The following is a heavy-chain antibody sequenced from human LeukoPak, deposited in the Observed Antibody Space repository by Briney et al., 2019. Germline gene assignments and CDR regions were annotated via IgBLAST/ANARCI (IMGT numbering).Heavy chain of an antibody. Sequence: ASVRVSSTASGYAFSSYGISWVRQAPGQGLEWMGWISAHNGKTKYAEKFQGRLTMTTETSTSTAYMELRSLTSADTAVYYCAKDSPRDDYVRGSYRYSRRGLDIWGQGTLVTASS. CDR1: GYAFSSYG. CDR2: ISAHNGKT. V-gene: IGHV1-18*01. J-gene: IGHJ3*02. D-gene: IGHD3-16*02. CDR3: AKDSPRDDYVRGSYRYSRRGLDI.